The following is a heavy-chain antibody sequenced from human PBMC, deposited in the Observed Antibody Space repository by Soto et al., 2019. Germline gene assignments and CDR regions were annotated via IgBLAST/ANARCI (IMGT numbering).Heavy chain of an antibody. CDR2: IIPLFGTA. V-gene: IGHV1-69*12. D-gene: IGHD1-20*01. J-gene: IGHJ6*02. Sequence: QVQLVQSGAEVKKPGSSVKVSCKASGGTFSSYAISWVRQAPGQGLEWMGGIIPLFGTANYAQKFQGRVTITADESKSTAYMELSSLRSEDTAVYYCARSITGTVSYYYGMDVWGQGTTVTVSS. CDR3: ARSITGTVSYYYGMDV. CDR1: GGTFSSYA.